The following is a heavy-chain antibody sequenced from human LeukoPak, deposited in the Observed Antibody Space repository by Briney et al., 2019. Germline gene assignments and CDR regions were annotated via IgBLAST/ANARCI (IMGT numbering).Heavy chain of an antibody. Sequence: SETLSLTCTVSGCSISSYYWSWIRQPPRKRLEWIWCIYYRGSTNYNPSLKSRVTISVDTSKNQFSLKLSSVTAADTAVYYCARGKKLDFWSGSMYYFDYWGQGTLVAVSS. V-gene: IGHV4-59*01. CDR3: ARGKKLDFWSGSMYYFDY. J-gene: IGHJ4*02. CDR2: IYYRGST. D-gene: IGHD3-3*01. CDR1: GCSISSYY.